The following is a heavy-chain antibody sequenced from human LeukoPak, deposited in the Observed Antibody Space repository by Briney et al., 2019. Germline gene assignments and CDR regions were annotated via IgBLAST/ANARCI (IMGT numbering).Heavy chain of an antibody. V-gene: IGHV4-38-2*01. D-gene: IGHD3-16*01. CDR3: ARFDHVWETHGMDAFDL. CDR1: GHSISRGYF. CDR2: IYHSEST. Sequence: PSETLSLTCAVSGHSISRGYFWGWIRQPPGKGLEWIGNIYHSESTHYNPSLKSRVTISADTSKSQFSLKLSSVTAADTAVYYCARFDHVWETHGMDAFDLWGQGTMVTVSS. J-gene: IGHJ3*01.